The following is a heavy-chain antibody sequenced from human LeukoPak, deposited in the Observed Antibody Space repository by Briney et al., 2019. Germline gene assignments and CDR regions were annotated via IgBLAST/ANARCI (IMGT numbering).Heavy chain of an antibody. J-gene: IGHJ4*02. Sequence: PSETLSLTCTVSGGSISSYYWSWIRQPPRKGLEWIGYIYYSGSTNYNPSLKSRVTVSVDTSKNQFSLKLNSVTAADTAVYYCASGLTYGDYVFDYWGQGTLVTVSS. V-gene: IGHV4-59*01. CDR2: IYYSGST. CDR1: GGSISSYY. CDR3: ASGLTYGDYVFDY. D-gene: IGHD4-17*01.